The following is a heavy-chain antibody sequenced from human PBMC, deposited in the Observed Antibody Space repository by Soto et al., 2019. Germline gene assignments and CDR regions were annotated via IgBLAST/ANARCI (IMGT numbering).Heavy chain of an antibody. V-gene: IGHV3-23*01. CDR3: AKDRGHYYDSSGYYPIIYGMDV. D-gene: IGHD3-22*01. CDR1: GFTFSSYA. Sequence: GGSLRLSCAASGFTFSSYAMSWVRQAPGKGLEWVSAISGSGGSTYYADSVKGRFTISRDNSKNTLYLQMNSLRAEDTAVYYCAKDRGHYYDSSGYYPIIYGMDVWGQGTTVTVSS. J-gene: IGHJ6*02. CDR2: ISGSGGST.